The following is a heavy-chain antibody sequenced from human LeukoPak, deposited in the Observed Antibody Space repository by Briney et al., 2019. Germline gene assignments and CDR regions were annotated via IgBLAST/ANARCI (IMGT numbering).Heavy chain of an antibody. CDR1: GFTFSSYG. Sequence: GESLRLSCAASGFTFSSYGMNWVRQAPGKGLEWVSSIGRTPTYIYYADSVKARFTISRDNAKDSLYLQMNSLRAEDTAVYYCARLTAYNHDYSGRYGLDVWGQGTTVTVSS. J-gene: IGHJ6*02. V-gene: IGHV3-21*01. D-gene: IGHD3-22*01. CDR3: ARLTAYNHDYSGRYGLDV. CDR2: IGRTPTYI.